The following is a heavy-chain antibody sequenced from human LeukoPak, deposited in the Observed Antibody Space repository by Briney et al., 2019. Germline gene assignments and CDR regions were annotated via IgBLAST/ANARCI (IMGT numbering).Heavy chain of an antibody. CDR2: ISSSGSTI. V-gene: IGHV3-11*04. J-gene: IGHJ4*02. Sequence: GGSLRLSCAASGFTFSDYYMSWIRQAPGKGLEWVSYISSSGSTIYYADSVKGRFTISRDNAKNTLYLQMNSLRAEDTAVYYCARDIIAAAGTNPHYWGQGTLVTVSS. CDR1: GFTFSDYY. CDR3: ARDIIAAAGTNPHY. D-gene: IGHD6-13*01.